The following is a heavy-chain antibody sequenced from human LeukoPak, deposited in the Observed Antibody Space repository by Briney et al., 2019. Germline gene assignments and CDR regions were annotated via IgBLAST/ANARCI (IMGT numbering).Heavy chain of an antibody. Sequence: SETLSLTCSVSGDSISNTNYYWGWIRQPPGKGLEWIGTIYHSGTTYDNPSLKSRVTISVDTSKNQFSLKLSSVTAADTAVYYCARRIYGDYPVGYWGQGTLVTVSS. V-gene: IGHV4-39*07. J-gene: IGHJ4*02. CDR1: GDSISNTNYY. CDR3: ARRIYGDYPVGY. D-gene: IGHD4-17*01. CDR2: IYHSGTT.